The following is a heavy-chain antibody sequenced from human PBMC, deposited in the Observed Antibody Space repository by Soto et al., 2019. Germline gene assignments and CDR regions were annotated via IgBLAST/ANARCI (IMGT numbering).Heavy chain of an antibody. CDR3: ARINKGYGTDS. J-gene: IGHJ4*02. V-gene: IGHV4-39*01. Sequence: SETLSLTCTVSGGSISSSSYYWGCIRQPPGKGLEWIASIDYTGNTFYNPSLTSRVTISVDTSKNQFSLKVTSVTAADTAVYYCARINKGYGTDSWGQGTLVTVS. CDR1: GGSISSSSYY. CDR2: IDYTGNT. D-gene: IGHD5-18*01.